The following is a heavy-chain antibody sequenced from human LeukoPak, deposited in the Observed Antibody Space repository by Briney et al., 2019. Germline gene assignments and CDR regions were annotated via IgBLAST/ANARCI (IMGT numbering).Heavy chain of an antibody. J-gene: IGHJ4*02. Sequence: SETLSLTCTVSGGSISSYYWSWIRQPPGKGLEWIGYIYYSGSTNYNPSLKSRVTIPVDTSKNQFSLKLSSVTAADTAVYYCARGYYDILTGFPHFDYWGQGTLVIVSS. D-gene: IGHD3-9*01. CDR2: IYYSGST. CDR3: ARGYYDILTGFPHFDY. V-gene: IGHV4-59*01. CDR1: GGSISSYY.